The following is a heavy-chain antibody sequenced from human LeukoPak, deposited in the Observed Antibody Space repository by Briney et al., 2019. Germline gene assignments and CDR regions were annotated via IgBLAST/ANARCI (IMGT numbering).Heavy chain of an antibody. Sequence: ASVKVSCKASGYTFTSYYMHWVRQAPGQGLEWMGIINPSGGSTSYAQKFQGRVTMTRDMSTSTVYMELSSLRSEDTAVYYCASPSLDYDFWSGYYRGTEYYYYMDVWGKGTTVTVSS. V-gene: IGHV1-46*01. CDR1: GYTFTSYY. J-gene: IGHJ6*03. CDR2: INPSGGST. D-gene: IGHD3-3*01. CDR3: ASPSLDYDFWSGYYRGTEYYYYMDV.